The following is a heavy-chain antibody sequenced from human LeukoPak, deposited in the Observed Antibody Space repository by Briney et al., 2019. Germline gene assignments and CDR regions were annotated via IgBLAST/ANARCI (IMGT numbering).Heavy chain of an antibody. CDR2: ISYDGSNK. D-gene: IGHD6-19*01. Sequence: PGGSLRLSCAASGFTFSSYGMHWVRQAPGKGLEWVAVISYDGSNKNYADSVKGRFTISRDNSKNTLYLQMNSLRAEDTAVYYCAKDWSSSGHFFDYGGQGTLVSVSS. J-gene: IGHJ4*02. V-gene: IGHV3-30*18. CDR3: AKDWSSSGHFFDY. CDR1: GFTFSSYG.